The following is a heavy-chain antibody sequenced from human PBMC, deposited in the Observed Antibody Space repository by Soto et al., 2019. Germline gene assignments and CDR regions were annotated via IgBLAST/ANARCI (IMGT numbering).Heavy chain of an antibody. Sequence: GGSLRLSCAASGFTFSSYSMNWVRQAPGKGLEWVSYISSSSSTIYYADSVKGRFTISRDNAKNSLYLQMNSLRDEDTAVYYCARGGMDKAMVWKYYYGMDVWGQGNTVTVSS. J-gene: IGHJ6*02. CDR1: GFTFSSYS. D-gene: IGHD5-18*01. CDR2: ISSSSSTI. CDR3: ARGGMDKAMVWKYYYGMDV. V-gene: IGHV3-48*02.